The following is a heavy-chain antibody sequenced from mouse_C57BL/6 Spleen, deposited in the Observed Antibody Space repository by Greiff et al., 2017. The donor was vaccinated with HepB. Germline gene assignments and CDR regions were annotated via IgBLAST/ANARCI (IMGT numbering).Heavy chain of an antibody. CDR2: IDPSDSYT. J-gene: IGHJ2*01. D-gene: IGHD1-3*01. CDR1: GYTFTSYW. V-gene: IGHV1-50*01. Sequence: QVQLQQPGAELVKPGASVKLSCKASGYTFTSYWMQWVKQRPGQGLEWIGEIDPSDSYTNYNQKFKGKATLTVDTSSRTAYMQRSSLTSEDAAGYYCARREDEVVHIEYWGKGTTRTVAS. CDR3: ARREDEVVHIEY.